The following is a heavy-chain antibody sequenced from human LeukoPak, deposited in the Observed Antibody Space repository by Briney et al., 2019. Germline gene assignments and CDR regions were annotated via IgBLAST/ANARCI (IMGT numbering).Heavy chain of an antibody. J-gene: IGHJ3*01. CDR1: GDSFHDYY. CDR3: AGASDAFDV. V-gene: IGHV4-4*07. Sequence: SETLSLTCTVSGDSFHDYYWNWIRQPAGKGLEWIGRIYTSGTTNSNPSLGSRVTISVDTSKKQFSLRLSPVAAADTAVYYCAGASDAFDVWGQGTMVTVSS. CDR2: IYTSGTT.